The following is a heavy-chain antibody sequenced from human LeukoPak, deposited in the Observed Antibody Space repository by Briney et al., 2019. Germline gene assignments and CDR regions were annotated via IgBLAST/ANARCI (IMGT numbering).Heavy chain of an antibody. D-gene: IGHD2-2*01. J-gene: IGHJ4*02. CDR2: INPNSGGT. CDR3: ARGDCSSTSCYFASAPTVVDY. Sequence: ASVKVSCTASGYTFTGYYMHWVRQAPGQGLEWMGWINPNSGGTNYAQKFQGRVTMTRDTSITTAYMELSRLRSDDTAVYYCARGDCSSTSCYFASAPTVVDYWGQGTLVTVSS. CDR1: GYTFTGYY. V-gene: IGHV1-2*02.